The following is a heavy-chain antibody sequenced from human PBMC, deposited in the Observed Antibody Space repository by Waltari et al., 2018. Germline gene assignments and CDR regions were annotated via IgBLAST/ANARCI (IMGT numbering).Heavy chain of an antibody. V-gene: IGHV3-23*04. D-gene: IGHD2-2*01. CDR3: AKGGLVVVPAAKGSFDY. Sequence: EVQLVESGGGLVQPGGSLRLSCAASGFTFSSYAMIWLRQAPGKGLEGVSAISGSGGSTYYADSVKGRFTISRDNSKNTLYLQMNSLRAEDTAVYYCAKGGLVVVPAAKGSFDYWGQGTLVTVSS. J-gene: IGHJ4*02. CDR1: GFTFSSYA. CDR2: ISGSGGST.